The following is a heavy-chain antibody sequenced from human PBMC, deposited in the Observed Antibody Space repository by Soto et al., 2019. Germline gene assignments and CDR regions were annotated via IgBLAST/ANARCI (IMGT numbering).Heavy chain of an antibody. J-gene: IGHJ6*02. CDR3: ARVSGSYYYGMDG. V-gene: IGHV4-4*02. D-gene: IGHD1-26*01. Sequence: QVQLQESGPGLVKPSGTLSLTCAVSGGSISSSNWGSVVRQAPGKGLEWIGEIYHSGTTNYNPSPKSRVTISVDKYKNQFSLKLSSVTAADTAVYYCARVSGSYYYGMDGWGQGTTVTVSS. CDR1: GGSISSSNW. CDR2: IYHSGTT.